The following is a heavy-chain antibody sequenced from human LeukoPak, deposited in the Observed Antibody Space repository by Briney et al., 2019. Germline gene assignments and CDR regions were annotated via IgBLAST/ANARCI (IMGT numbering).Heavy chain of an antibody. CDR2: IYHSGST. CDR3: ARDHRAAAGTYNWFDP. Sequence: SGTLSLTCAVSGASIRSSNWWSWVRQPPGKGLEWIGEIYHSGSTNYNPSLKSRVSISVDTSKNQFSLKLSSVTAADTAVYYCARDHRAAAGTYNWFDPWGQGTLVTVSS. J-gene: IGHJ5*02. D-gene: IGHD6-13*01. V-gene: IGHV4-4*02. CDR1: GASIRSSNW.